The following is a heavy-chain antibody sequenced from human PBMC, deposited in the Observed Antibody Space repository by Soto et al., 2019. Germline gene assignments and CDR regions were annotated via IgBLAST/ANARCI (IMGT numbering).Heavy chain of an antibody. CDR2: IYYSGTT. Sequence: SETLSLTCTVSGGSISSYYWSWIRRPPGKGLEWIGYIYYSGTTNYNPSLKSRVTISVDTSKNQFSLKLSSVTAADTAVYYCARVGGSGWNFDSWGQGILVTVSS. J-gene: IGHJ4*02. V-gene: IGHV4-59*01. CDR3: ARVGGSGWNFDS. D-gene: IGHD6-19*01. CDR1: GGSISSYY.